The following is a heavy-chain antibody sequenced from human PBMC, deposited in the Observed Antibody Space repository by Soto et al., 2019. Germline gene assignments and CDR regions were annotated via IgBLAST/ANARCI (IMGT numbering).Heavy chain of an antibody. CDR3: AKSMRRYYDSSGYYQRYYYYGMDV. Sequence: EVPLLESGGGLVQPGGSLRLSCAASGFTFSSYAMSWVRQAPGKGLEWVSAISGSGGSTYYADSVKGRFTISRDNSKNTLYLQMNSLRAEDTAVYYCAKSMRRYYDSSGYYQRYYYYGMDVWGQGTTVTVSS. V-gene: IGHV3-23*01. D-gene: IGHD3-22*01. CDR2: ISGSGGST. CDR1: GFTFSSYA. J-gene: IGHJ6*02.